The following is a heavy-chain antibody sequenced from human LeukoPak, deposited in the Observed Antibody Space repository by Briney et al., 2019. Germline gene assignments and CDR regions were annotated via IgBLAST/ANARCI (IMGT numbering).Heavy chain of an antibody. CDR2: INNGGRT. J-gene: IGHJ4*02. Sequence: SETLSLTCAVYGGSFSGYYWSWIRQPPGKGLEWIAEINNGGRTNYNPSLESRVTISVDTSKNQFSLNVRSVTAADTAVYYCARVMWFGDLSQSVFDYWGQGNLVTVSS. D-gene: IGHD3-10*01. V-gene: IGHV4-34*01. CDR3: ARVMWFGDLSQSVFDY. CDR1: GGSFSGYY.